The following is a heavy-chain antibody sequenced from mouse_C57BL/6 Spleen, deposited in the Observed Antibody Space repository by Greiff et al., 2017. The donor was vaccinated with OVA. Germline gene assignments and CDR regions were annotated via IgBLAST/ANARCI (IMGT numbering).Heavy chain of an antibody. J-gene: IGHJ2*01. V-gene: IGHV6-3*01. CDR1: GFTFSNYW. CDR2: IRLKSDNYAT. CDR3: TLYDGYYPFDY. Sequence: EVKLVESGGGLVQPGGSMKLSCVASGFTFSNYWMNWVRQSPEKGLEWVAQIRLKSDNYATHYAESVKGRFTISRDDSKSSVYLQMNNLRADDAGFYCCTLYDGYYPFDYWGQGTTLTVSS. D-gene: IGHD2-3*01.